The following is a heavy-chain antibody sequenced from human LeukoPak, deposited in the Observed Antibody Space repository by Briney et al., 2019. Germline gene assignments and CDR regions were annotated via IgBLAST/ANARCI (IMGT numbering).Heavy chain of an antibody. Sequence: GASVKVSCKVSGYTLTELSMHWVRQAPGKGLEWMGGFDPEDGETIYAQKFQGRVTMTEDTSTDTAYMELSSLRSEDTAVYYCATVPYYCDSRGNAFDIWGQGTMVTVSS. V-gene: IGHV1-24*01. CDR1: GYTLTELS. CDR2: FDPEDGET. CDR3: ATVPYYCDSRGNAFDI. J-gene: IGHJ3*02. D-gene: IGHD3-22*01.